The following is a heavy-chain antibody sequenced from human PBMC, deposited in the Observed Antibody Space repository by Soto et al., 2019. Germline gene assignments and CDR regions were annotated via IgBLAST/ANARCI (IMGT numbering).Heavy chain of an antibody. V-gene: IGHV3-30-3*01. J-gene: IGHJ4*02. CDR1: GFTFSSFS. D-gene: IGHD6-19*01. CDR3: ARTTAVAGTPEFDY. CDR2: ISYDGSTK. Sequence: GGSLRLSCVASGFTFSSFSLHWVRQAPGKGLEWLALISYDGSTKYNADSVKGRFTISRENSNNTLYLQLSSLRPDDTAVYYCARTTAVAGTPEFDYWGQGALVTVSS.